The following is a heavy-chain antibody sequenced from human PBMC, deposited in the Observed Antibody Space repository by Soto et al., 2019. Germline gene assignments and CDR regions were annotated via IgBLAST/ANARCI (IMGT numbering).Heavy chain of an antibody. CDR3: ASRDPGTSVDY. V-gene: IGHV4-4*02. CDR1: GGSFTSNNW. D-gene: IGHD1-7*01. Sequence: QVQLQESGPGLVKPSGTLSLTCAVSGGSFTSNNWWTWVRQPPGQGLEWIGEIYRTGSTNYHPSLKSRVTISLDKSETHFSLKVTSLTAADTAVYYCASRDPGTSVDYWGQGTLVTVSS. CDR2: IYRTGST. J-gene: IGHJ4*02.